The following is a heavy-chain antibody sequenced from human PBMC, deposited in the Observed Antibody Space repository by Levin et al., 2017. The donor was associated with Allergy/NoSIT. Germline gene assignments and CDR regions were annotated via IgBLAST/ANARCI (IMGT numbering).Heavy chain of an antibody. V-gene: IGHV4-39*01. J-gene: IGHJ6*02. CDR2: IYYSGST. D-gene: IGHD2-2*02. CDR3: ARPDTTRYCSSTSCYTSRYGMDV. CDR1: GGSISSSSYY. Sequence: PGGSLRLSCTVSGGSISSSSYYWGWIRQPPGKGLEWIGSIYYSGSTYYNPSLKSRVTISVDTSKNQFSLKLSSVTAADTAVYYCARPDTTRYCSSTSCYTSRYGMDVWGQGTTVTVSS.